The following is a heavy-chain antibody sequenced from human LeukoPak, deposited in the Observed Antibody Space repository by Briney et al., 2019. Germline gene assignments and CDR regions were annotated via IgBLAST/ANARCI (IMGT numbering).Heavy chain of an antibody. CDR1: GGSISSSSYY. V-gene: IGHV4-39*07. J-gene: IGHJ4*02. CDR2: IYYSGRT. D-gene: IGHD1-26*01. Sequence: SETLSLTCTVSGGSISSSSYYWGWIRQPPGKGLEWIGSIYYSGRTYYNPSLKSRVTISLDTSKNQFSLRLSAVTAADTAVYYCAGVGAHHFDYGGQGTLVTVSS. CDR3: AGVGAHHFDY.